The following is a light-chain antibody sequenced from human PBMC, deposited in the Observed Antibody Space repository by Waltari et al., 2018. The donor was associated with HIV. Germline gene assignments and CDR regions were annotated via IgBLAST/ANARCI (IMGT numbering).Light chain of an antibody. V-gene: IGLV2-23*02. CDR3: CSYAGSSTLV. CDR1: SSYVGSYYL. Sequence: QSALTQPPSVSGSPGQSLTIPCPGTSSYVGSYYLVPWYQQHPGKAPKLMIYEVNKRPAGVSNRFSGSKSGNTASLTISGLQAEDEADFYCCSYAGSSTLVFGGGTKLTVL. CDR2: EVN. J-gene: IGLJ3*02.